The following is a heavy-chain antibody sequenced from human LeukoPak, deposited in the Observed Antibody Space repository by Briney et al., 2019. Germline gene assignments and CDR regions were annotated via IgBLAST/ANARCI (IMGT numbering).Heavy chain of an antibody. CDR1: GFTFSDYY. D-gene: IGHD3-3*01. Sequence: GGSLRLSCAASGFTFSDYYMSWIRQAPGKGLEWVSYISSSSSYTNYADSVKGRFTISRDNSKNTLYLQMNSLRAEDTAVYYCAKEVDFWSGSIGYYFDYWGQGTLVTVSS. V-gene: IGHV3-11*06. J-gene: IGHJ4*02. CDR2: ISSSSSYT. CDR3: AKEVDFWSGSIGYYFDY.